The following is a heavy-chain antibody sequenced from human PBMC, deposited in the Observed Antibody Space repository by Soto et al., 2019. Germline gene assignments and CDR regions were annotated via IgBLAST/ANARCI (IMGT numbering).Heavy chain of an antibody. CDR2: RKTDGST. D-gene: IGHD3-3*01. J-gene: IGHJ4*02. CDR1: GFSFTSYY. CDR3: ASDLEYNFYDF. Sequence: QVQLVQSGAEVKKPGASVKISCKASGFSFTSYYMHWVRQAPGQGLEWVGKRKTDGSTRYARNFQGRVTMTRDTSTSTFYMEVNSLSSEDTAVEYCASDLEYNFYDFWGQGNLVTFSS. V-gene: IGHV1-46*01.